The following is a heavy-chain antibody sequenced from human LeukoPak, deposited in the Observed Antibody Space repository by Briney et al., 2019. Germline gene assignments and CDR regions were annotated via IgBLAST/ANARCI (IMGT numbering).Heavy chain of an antibody. D-gene: IGHD6-13*01. J-gene: IGHJ4*02. V-gene: IGHV3-66*04. CDR3: ARLYSSSWYEKYYFDY. CDR2: IYSGGST. CDR1: GFTVSSNY. Sequence: GGSLRLSCAASGFTVSSNYMSWVRQAPGKGLEWVSVIYSGGSTYYADSVKGRFTISRDNSKNTLYLQMNSLRAEDTAVYYCARLYSSSWYEKYYFDYWGQGTLVTVSS.